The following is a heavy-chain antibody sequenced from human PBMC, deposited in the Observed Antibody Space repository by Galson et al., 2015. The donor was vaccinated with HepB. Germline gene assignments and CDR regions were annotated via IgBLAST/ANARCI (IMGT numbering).Heavy chain of an antibody. Sequence: SLRLSCAASGFTFSNYGMHWVRQAPGKGLEWVSYVSSLGSYTYYADSVKGRFTLYRDNAKNSLYLQMDTLTAEDTAVYYCARAWDYQGLDWFDPWGKGTLVSVSS. CDR3: ARAWDYQGLDWFDP. CDR2: VSSLGSYT. J-gene: IGHJ5*02. CDR1: GFTFSNYG. V-gene: IGHV3-21*01. D-gene: IGHD4/OR15-4a*01.